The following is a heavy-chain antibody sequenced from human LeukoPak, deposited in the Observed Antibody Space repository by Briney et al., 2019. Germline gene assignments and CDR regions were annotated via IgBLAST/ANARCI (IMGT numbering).Heavy chain of an antibody. D-gene: IGHD3-9*01. Sequence: GGPLRLSCAASGFTFSSYATSWVRPAPGEGLEWGSAISGSGGSTYYADSVKGRFTISRDNSKNTLYLQMNSLRAEDTAVYYCAKVGLTGYPYYFDYWGQGTLVTVSS. V-gene: IGHV3-23*01. CDR1: GFTFSSYA. CDR2: ISGSGGST. J-gene: IGHJ4*02. CDR3: AKVGLTGYPYYFDY.